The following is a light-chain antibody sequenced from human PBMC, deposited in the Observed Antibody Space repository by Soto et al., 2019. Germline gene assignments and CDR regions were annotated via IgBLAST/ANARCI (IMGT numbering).Light chain of an antibody. CDR3: QQYGGSPRT. CDR2: GAS. J-gene: IGKJ1*01. V-gene: IGKV3-20*01. Sequence: EIVLAQSPATLSLSPGERATLFCRTSQRASNNYLAWYQQKPGKAPRLHIYGASSRDTGVPDRFSGSGSGTDFTLTITRLEPEDFAVYYCQQYGGSPRTFGQGTKVDI. CDR1: QRASNNY.